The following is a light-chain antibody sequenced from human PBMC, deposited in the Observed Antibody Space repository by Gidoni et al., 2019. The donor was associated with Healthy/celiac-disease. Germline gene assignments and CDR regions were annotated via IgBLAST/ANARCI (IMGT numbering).Light chain of an antibody. CDR3: QAWDSSTVLV. V-gene: IGLV3-1*01. J-gene: IGLJ2*01. CDR2: QDS. CDR1: KLGDKY. Sequence: SYELTQPPSVSVSPGQTASITCSGDKLGDKYACWYQQKPGQSPVLVIDQDSKRPSGIPARFSGSNSGNTATLTISGTQAMDEADYYCQAWDSSTVLVFGGGTKLTVL.